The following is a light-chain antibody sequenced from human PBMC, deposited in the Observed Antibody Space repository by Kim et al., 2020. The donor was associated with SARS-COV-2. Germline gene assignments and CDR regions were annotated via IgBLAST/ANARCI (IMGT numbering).Light chain of an antibody. CDR3: QQYQDWPLT. J-gene: IGKJ4*01. V-gene: IGKV3-15*01. Sequence: EIVMTQSSATLSVSPGERATLSCRASQSVTSNLAWYQQKPGQAPRLLLYDAFNRATGIPARFSGSGSGTEFTLTISSLQSEDFAVYYCQQYQDWPLTFGGGTKVDIK. CDR1: QSVTSN. CDR2: DAF.